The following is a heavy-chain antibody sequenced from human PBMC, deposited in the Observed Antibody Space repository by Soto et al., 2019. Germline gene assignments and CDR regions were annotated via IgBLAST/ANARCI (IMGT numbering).Heavy chain of an antibody. Sequence: SETLSLTCTVSGGSISSYYWSWIRQPPGKGLEWIGYIYYSGSTNYNPSLKSRVTISVDTSKNQFSLRLSSVTAADTAVYYCAREWGATFDYWGQGTLVTVSS. CDR1: GGSISSYY. CDR2: IYYSGST. V-gene: IGHV4-59*01. D-gene: IGHD3-16*01. CDR3: AREWGATFDY. J-gene: IGHJ4*02.